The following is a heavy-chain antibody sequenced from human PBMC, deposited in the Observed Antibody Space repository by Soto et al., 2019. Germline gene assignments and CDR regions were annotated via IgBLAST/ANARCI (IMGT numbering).Heavy chain of an antibody. D-gene: IGHD3-9*01. CDR3: ARGSTLRYFDWLPLPRNWFDP. CDR1: GGSFSGYY. CDR2: INHSGST. V-gene: IGHV4-34*01. Sequence: LSLTCAVYGGSFSGYYWSWIRQPPGKGLEWIGEINHSGSTNYNPSLKSRVTISVDTSKNQFSLKLSSVTAADTAVYYCARGSTLRYFDWLPLPRNWFDPWGQGTLVTVSS. J-gene: IGHJ5*02.